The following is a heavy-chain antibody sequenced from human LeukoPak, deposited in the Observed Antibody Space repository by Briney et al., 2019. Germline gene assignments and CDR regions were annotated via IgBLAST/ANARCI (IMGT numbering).Heavy chain of an antibody. J-gene: IGHJ4*02. V-gene: IGHV3-23*01. D-gene: IGHD6-13*01. CDR3: AKDRYSSSWYGCFDY. Sequence: GGSLRLSCAASGFTFSSYAMSWVRQAPGKGLEWVSAISGSGGSTYYADSVKGRFTISRDNSKNTLYLQMNSMRAEDTAVYYCAKDRYSSSWYGCFDYRGQGTLVTVSS. CDR2: ISGSGGST. CDR1: GFTFSSYA.